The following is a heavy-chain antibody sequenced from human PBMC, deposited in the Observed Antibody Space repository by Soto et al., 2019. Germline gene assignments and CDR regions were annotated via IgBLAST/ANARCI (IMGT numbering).Heavy chain of an antibody. V-gene: IGHV4-31*03. D-gene: IGHD3-3*01. CDR1: GGSISSGGYY. CDR2: IYYSGST. Sequence: SETLSLTCTVSGGSISSGGYYWSWIRQHPGKGLEWIGYIYYSGSTYYNPPLKSRVTISVDTSKNQFSLKLSSVTAADTAVYYCARAMTYDFWSGYLSYNWFDPWGQGTLVTVSS. J-gene: IGHJ5*02. CDR3: ARAMTYDFWSGYLSYNWFDP.